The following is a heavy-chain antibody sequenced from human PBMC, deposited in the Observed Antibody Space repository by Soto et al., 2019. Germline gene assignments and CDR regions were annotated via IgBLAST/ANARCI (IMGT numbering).Heavy chain of an antibody. D-gene: IGHD3-16*01. CDR2: IYTVGST. CDR3: ARAPHTHSYAQFDS. J-gene: IGHJ4*02. Sequence: SETLSLTCTVSGGSLNNYYWSWIRQPAGGGWEWIGRIYTVGSTNYNPSLKSRVTVSIDTSKNQFSLRLTSVTAADTAVYYCARAPHTHSYAQFDSWGQGSLVTVSS. CDR1: GGSLNNYY. V-gene: IGHV4-4*07.